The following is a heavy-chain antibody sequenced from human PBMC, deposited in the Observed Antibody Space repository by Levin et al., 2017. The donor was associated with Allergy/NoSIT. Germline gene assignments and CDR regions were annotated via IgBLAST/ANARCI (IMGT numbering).Heavy chain of an antibody. Sequence: GGSLRLSCAASGFTFSSYAMSWVRQAPGKGLEWVSAISGNGGSTYYADSVKGRFTISRDNSKNTLSLQMNSLIAEDTAVYYCAKDDVRSSGPIPAYFQHWGQGTLVTVSS. V-gene: IGHV3-23*01. CDR1: GFTFSSYA. J-gene: IGHJ1*01. CDR3: AKDDVRSSGPIPAYFQH. CDR2: ISGNGGST. D-gene: IGHD6-25*01.